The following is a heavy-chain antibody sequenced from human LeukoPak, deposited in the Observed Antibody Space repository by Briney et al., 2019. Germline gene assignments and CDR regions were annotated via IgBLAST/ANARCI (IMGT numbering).Heavy chain of an antibody. CDR1: GFTFGSYW. D-gene: IGHD2-21*02. CDR3: ARDCGSDCSQAFDL. Sequence: GGSLRLSCAASGFTFGSYWMSWVHQAPGRGLEWVADIKQDGTQKYFMGSLEGRITISRDNIKNSLYLQVNSLRVEDTAVYYCARDCGSDCSQAFDLWGQGTMVTVSS. J-gene: IGHJ3*01. V-gene: IGHV3-7*05. CDR2: IKQDGTQK.